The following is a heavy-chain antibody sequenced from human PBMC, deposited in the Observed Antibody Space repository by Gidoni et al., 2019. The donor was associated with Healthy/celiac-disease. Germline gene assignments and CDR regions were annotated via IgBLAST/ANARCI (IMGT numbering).Heavy chain of an antibody. CDR1: GSTFSSYA. D-gene: IGHD2-21*01. V-gene: IGHV3-64D*06. CDR2: ISSNGGST. CDR3: VKALRAYADAFDI. J-gene: IGHJ3*02. Sequence: EVQLVESGGGLVQPGGSLRPSCSASGSTFSSYAMHWVRRAPGKGLEYVSAISSNGGSTYYADAVKGRFTISRDNSKNTLYLQMSSLRAEDTAVYYCVKALRAYADAFDIWGQGTMVTVSS.